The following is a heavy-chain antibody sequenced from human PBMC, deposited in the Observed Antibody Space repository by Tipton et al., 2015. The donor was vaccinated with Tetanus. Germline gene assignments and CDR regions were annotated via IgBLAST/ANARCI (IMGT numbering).Heavy chain of an antibody. CDR3: ARERSWSLDY. CDR2: IRGDGSIT. V-gene: IGHV3-74*01. J-gene: IGHJ4*02. Sequence: SLRLSCAASGFTFSNYWIHWVRQVPGMGLVWVSRIRGDGSITHYADSVRGRFTISRDNAKNTVFLQMNSLRAEDTALYFCARERSWSLDYWGPGTLVTVSS. CDR1: GFTFSNYW.